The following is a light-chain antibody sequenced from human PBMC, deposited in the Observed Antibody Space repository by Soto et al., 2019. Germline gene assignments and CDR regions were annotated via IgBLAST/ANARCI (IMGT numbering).Light chain of an antibody. CDR1: SSNIGTNT. Sequence: QPVLTQPPSASGTPGQRVTISCSGSSSNIGTNTFNWYPHLPGSAPKLIIFSNNQRPSGVPDRFSGSKTGTSASLAISGLQSDAEADYYCEARDGSMKVVLFVGGTKLTVL. J-gene: IGLJ2*01. V-gene: IGLV1-44*01. CDR3: EARDGSMKVVL. CDR2: SNN.